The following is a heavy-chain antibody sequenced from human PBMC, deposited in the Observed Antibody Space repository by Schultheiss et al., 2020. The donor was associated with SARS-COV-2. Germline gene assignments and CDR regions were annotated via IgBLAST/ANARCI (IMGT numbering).Heavy chain of an antibody. V-gene: IGHV1-2*02. CDR2: INPNSGGT. CDR1: GYTFTGYY. D-gene: IGHD3-3*01. J-gene: IGHJ6*03. Sequence: ASVKVSCKASGYTFTGYYMHWVRQAPGQGLKWMGWINPNSGGTNYAQKFQGRVTMTRDTSISTAYMELSRLRSDDTAVYYCARDYLGLYDFWSGYTYMDVWGKGTTVTVSS. CDR3: ARDYLGLYDFWSGYTYMDV.